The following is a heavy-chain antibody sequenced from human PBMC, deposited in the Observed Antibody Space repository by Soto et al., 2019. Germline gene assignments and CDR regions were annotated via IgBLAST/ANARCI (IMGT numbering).Heavy chain of an antibody. CDR1: GGTFSSFT. D-gene: IGHD3-22*01. V-gene: IGHV1-69*02. CDR3: ASLTAGYYDIRGYWAVDY. CDR2: IIPILGIA. Sequence: QVQLVQSGAEVKKPGSSVKVSCKASGGTFSSFTIIWVRQAPGQGLEWMGRIIPILGIANYAQKFQGRVKITADKSTSTAYMELSSLGSEDTAVYFCASLTAGYYDIRGYWAVDYWGQGPLATVSS. J-gene: IGHJ4*02.